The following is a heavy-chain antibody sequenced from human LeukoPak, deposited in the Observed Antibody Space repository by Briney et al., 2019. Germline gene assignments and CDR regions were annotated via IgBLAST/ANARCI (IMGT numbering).Heavy chain of an antibody. CDR1: GFTFSGSA. Sequence: GGSLRLSCAASGFTFSGSAMHWVRQASGKGLEWVGRIRSKANSYATAYAASVKGRFTISRDDSKNTAYLQMNSLKTEDTAVYYCTSQLHSSSWENLFDYWGQGTLVTVSS. CDR2: IRSKANSYAT. D-gene: IGHD6-13*01. J-gene: IGHJ4*02. CDR3: TSQLHSSSWENLFDY. V-gene: IGHV3-73*01.